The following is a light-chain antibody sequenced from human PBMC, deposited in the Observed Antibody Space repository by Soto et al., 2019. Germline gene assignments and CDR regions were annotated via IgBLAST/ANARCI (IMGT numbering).Light chain of an antibody. CDR2: ATS. CDR3: QQYGIFHPT. Sequence: DVQLTQSPSSLSASVGDRVVITCRASQGINRWLAWYQQKPKKAPKSLIYATSTLQSRVPSRFNGRGSGNHFTLTLSSRQPEDVATYYCQQYGIFHPTFGRGTKVEI. V-gene: IGKV1D-16*01. CDR1: QGINRW. J-gene: IGKJ1*01.